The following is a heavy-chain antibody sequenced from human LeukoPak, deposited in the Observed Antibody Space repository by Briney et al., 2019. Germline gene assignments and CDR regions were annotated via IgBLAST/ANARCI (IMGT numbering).Heavy chain of an antibody. J-gene: IGHJ5*02. CDR3: TTDWFDA. CDR1: GLSFSNAW. Sequence: GGSLRLSCAASGLSFSNAWTSWVRQGPGKGLEWVGRIKSKTDAETTDYAAPVKGRFTISREDSKSTLYLQMNSLKIEDTAVYYCTTDWFDAWGQGTLVTVSS. CDR2: IKSKTDAETT. V-gene: IGHV3-15*05.